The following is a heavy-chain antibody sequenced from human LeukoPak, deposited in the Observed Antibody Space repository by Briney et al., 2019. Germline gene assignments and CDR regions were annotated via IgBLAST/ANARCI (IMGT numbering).Heavy chain of an antibody. CDR1: GFTFSSYA. D-gene: IGHD1-20*01. V-gene: IGHV3-23*01. J-gene: IGHJ4*02. Sequence: GSLRLSCAASGFTFSSYAMSWVRQAPGKGLEWVSAISGSGGSTYYADSVKGRFTISRDNSKNTLYLQMNSLRAEDTAVYYCASGCNWNQGYFDYWGQGTLVTVSS. CDR2: ISGSGGST. CDR3: ASGCNWNQGYFDY.